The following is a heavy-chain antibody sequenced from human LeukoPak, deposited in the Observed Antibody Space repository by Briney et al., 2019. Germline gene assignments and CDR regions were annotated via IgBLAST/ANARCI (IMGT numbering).Heavy chain of an antibody. V-gene: IGHV4-30-4*08. CDR2: IYYSGST. CDR1: GGSISSGDYY. CDR3: ARDPYDFWSGNLDY. D-gene: IGHD3-3*01. J-gene: IGHJ4*02. Sequence: PSENLSLTRTVSGGSISSGDYYWSWIRQPPGKGLEWIGYIYYSGSTYYNPSLKSRVTISVDTSKNQFSLKLSSVTAADTAVYYCARDPYDFWSGNLDYWGQGTLVTVSS.